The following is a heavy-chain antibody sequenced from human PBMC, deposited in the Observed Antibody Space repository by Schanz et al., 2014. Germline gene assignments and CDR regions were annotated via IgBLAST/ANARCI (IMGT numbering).Heavy chain of an antibody. CDR3: ARVTTGYDS. CDR1: GDTLSSYG. V-gene: IGHV1-2*02. D-gene: IGHD5-12*01. J-gene: IGHJ4*02. CDR2: INPNSGAT. Sequence: QVQLVQSGAEVKKPGSSVKVSCKASGDTLSSYGISWVRQAPGQGLEWLGWINPNSGATSSAQKFQGRVTMTRDTSSSTVYMQLSSLTSDDTAIYYCARVTTGYDSWGQGTLVTVSS.